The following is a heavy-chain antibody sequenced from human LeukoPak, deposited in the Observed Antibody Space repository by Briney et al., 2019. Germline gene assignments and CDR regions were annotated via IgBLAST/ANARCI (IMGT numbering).Heavy chain of an antibody. J-gene: IGHJ5*02. V-gene: IGHV4-59*08. Sequence: GSLRLSCAASGFTFSSYAMSWVRQAPGKGLEWIGYIYYSGSTNYNPSLKSRVTISVDTSKNQFSLKLSSVTAADTAVYYCARRYYDFWSGYSTNWFDPWGQGTLVTVSS. CDR2: IYYSGST. CDR1: GFTFSSYA. CDR3: ARRYYDFWSGYSTNWFDP. D-gene: IGHD3-3*01.